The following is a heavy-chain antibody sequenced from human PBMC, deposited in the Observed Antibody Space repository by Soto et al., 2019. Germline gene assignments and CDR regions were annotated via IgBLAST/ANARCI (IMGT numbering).Heavy chain of an antibody. CDR1: GYTLTRSE. CDR3: AIRERALAY. D-gene: IGHD1-26*01. J-gene: IGHJ4*01. Sequence: GAAGKVSCKASGYTLTRSEINSVRQATGQRLEWMGLMKPNSGCPGYAQKFQGRVTMTRKTSINTAHTELSTPDSEDTARYYCAIRERALAYWG. V-gene: IGHV1-8*01. CDR2: MKPNSGCP.